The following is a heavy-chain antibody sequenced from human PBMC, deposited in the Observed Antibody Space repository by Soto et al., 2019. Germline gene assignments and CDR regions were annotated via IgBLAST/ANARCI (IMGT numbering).Heavy chain of an antibody. CDR3: AKISVTGYSSFDH. D-gene: IGHD2-21*02. CDR2: FSAGKT. J-gene: IGHJ4*02. CDR1: GFTFSNYA. V-gene: IGHV3-23*01. Sequence: EVQLLESGGGLVQPGWSLRLSCAASGFTFSNYAMSWVRQAPGKGLEWVSSFSAGKTYYTDSVKGRFTISRDNSKDMLFLQMDSLRAEDTAIYYCAKISVTGYSSFDHWGQGTLVTVAS.